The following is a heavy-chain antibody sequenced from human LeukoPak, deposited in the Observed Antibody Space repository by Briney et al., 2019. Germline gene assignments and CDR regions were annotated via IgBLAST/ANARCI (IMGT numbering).Heavy chain of an antibody. CDR3: ASGGVVINFDF. J-gene: IGHJ4*02. Sequence: GGSLRLSCEGSGFPFNSFAIHWVRQAPGRGLEWVTVISYDGSKKYYADSVNGRFTISRDNSKNTLYLQMNSLRAEDTAVYYCASGGVVINFDFWGQGTLVTVSS. D-gene: IGHD3-22*01. CDR1: GFPFNSFA. V-gene: IGHV3-30*03. CDR2: ISYDGSKK.